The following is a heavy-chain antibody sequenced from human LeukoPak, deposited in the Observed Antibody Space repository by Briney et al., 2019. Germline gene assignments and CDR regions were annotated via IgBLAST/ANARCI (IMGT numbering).Heavy chain of an antibody. V-gene: IGHV1-69*04. CDR2: ILPILGIA. J-gene: IGHJ4*02. Sequence: SLNLTCNASGGSFSSYAFSWMRQPPGQGLEWMGRILPILGIANYAQKYHGILMITADKSTSTVYMQLSSLRSEETDVYDCARDPRYYFDYWGQGTLVTVS. CDR1: GGSFSSYA. CDR3: ARDPRYYFDY.